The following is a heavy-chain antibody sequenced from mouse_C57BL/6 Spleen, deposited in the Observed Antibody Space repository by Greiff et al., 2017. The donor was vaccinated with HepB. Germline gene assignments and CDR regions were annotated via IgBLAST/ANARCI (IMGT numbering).Heavy chain of an antibody. Sequence: EVQLVESRGGLVQSGRSLRLSCATSGFTFSDFYMEWVRQAPGKGLEWIAASRNKANDYTTEYSASVKGRFIVSRDTSQSILYLQMNALRAEDTAIYYCARDAGYSYAMDYWGQGTSVTVSS. J-gene: IGHJ4*01. V-gene: IGHV7-1*01. CDR3: ARDAGYSYAMDY. CDR2: SRNKANDYTT. CDR1: GFTFSDFY. D-gene: IGHD3-1*01.